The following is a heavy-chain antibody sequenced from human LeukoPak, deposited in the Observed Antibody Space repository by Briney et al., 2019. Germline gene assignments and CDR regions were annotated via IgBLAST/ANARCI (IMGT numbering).Heavy chain of an antibody. CDR3: ARARPWDSSRSYYFGMDV. D-gene: IGHD3-22*01. CDR1: GFSFSSYA. CDR2: IPGSGGAT. J-gene: IGHJ6*02. Sequence: PGGSLRLSCEASGFSFSSYAIRWVRQDPGTGTEWVSSIPGSGGATYYADSVRGRFSISRDSSKNTVYLQMNSLRDEDTAVYYCARARPWDSSRSYYFGMDVWGHGTTVTVSS. V-gene: IGHV3-23*01.